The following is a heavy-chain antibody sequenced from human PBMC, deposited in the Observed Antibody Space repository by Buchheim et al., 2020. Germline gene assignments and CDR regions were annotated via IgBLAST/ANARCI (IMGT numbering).Heavy chain of an antibody. V-gene: IGHV4-39*01. CDR2: IYYSGST. Sequence: QLQLQESGPGLVKPSETLSLTCTVSGGSISSSSYYWGWIRQPPGKGLEWIESIYYSGSTYYNPSLKSRVTISVDTSKNQFSLKLSSVTAADTAVYYCARHSRWELLWYFDYWGQGTL. D-gene: IGHD1-26*01. J-gene: IGHJ4*02. CDR3: ARHSRWELLWYFDY. CDR1: GGSISSSSYY.